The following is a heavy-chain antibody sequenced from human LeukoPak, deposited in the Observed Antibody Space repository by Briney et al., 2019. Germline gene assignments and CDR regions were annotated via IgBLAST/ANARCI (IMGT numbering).Heavy chain of an antibody. CDR1: GVSISSSNSY. Sequence: SETLSLTCTVSGVSISSSNSYWGWIRQPPGKGLEWIGSIYYSGNTYYNASLKSQVSISIDTSKNQFSLRLTSVTAADTAVYYCARAGGTYYGIAFDIWGQGTMVTVSS. CDR3: ARAGGTYYGIAFDI. V-gene: IGHV4-39*01. J-gene: IGHJ3*02. D-gene: IGHD1-26*01. CDR2: IYYSGNT.